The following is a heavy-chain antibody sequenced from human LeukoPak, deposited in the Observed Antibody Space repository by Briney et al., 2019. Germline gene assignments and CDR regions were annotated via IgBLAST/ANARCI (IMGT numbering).Heavy chain of an antibody. CDR2: IYSGGST. CDR3: ARASLAYYYDSSGYYPRLGFDY. V-gene: IGHV3-53*01. CDR1: GFTVSSNY. D-gene: IGHD3-22*01. Sequence: GGSLRLSCAASGFTVSSNYMSWVRQAPGKGLEWVSVIYSGGSTYYADSVKGRFTISRDNSKNTLYLQMNSLRAEDTAVYYCARASLAYYYDSSGYYPRLGFDYWGQGTLVTVSS. J-gene: IGHJ4*02.